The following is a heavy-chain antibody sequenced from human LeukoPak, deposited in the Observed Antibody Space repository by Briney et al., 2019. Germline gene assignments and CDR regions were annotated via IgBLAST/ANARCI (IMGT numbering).Heavy chain of an antibody. CDR3: ASIRFLEWLLVGYFDY. CDR2: IYYSGST. J-gene: IGHJ4*02. CDR1: GGSISSSSYY. D-gene: IGHD3-3*01. V-gene: IGHV4-39*07. Sequence: SETLSLTCTVSGGSISSSSYYWGWIRQPPGKGLEWTGSIYYSGSTYYNPSLKSRVTISVDTSKNQFSLKLSSVTAADTAVYYCASIRFLEWLLVGYFDYWGQGTLVTVSS.